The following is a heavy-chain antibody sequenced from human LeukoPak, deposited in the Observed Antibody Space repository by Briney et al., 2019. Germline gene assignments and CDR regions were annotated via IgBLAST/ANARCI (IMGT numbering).Heavy chain of an antibody. J-gene: IGHJ5*02. CDR2: ISYDGTNK. CDR1: GFTFSSNG. Sequence: GGSLRLSCAASGFTFSSNGMHWVRHAPGKGLGWVSIISYDGTNKYYADSVKGRFTISRDNSKNTLYLQKNSLRAEDTAVYYRARDQAYSSSSEISGWFDPWGQGTLVTVSS. D-gene: IGHD6-6*01. CDR3: ARDQAYSSSSEISGWFDP. V-gene: IGHV3-30*19.